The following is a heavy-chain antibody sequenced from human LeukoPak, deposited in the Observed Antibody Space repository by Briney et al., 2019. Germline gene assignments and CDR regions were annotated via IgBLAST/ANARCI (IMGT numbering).Heavy chain of an antibody. Sequence: CAXXGFTXSXXSMNWXXXAXXXGLEWVSYISSSSSNIYYADSVKGRFTISRDNAKKSLYLQMNSLRAEDTAVYYCARAATFDYWGQGTLVTVSS. CDR2: ISSSSSNI. CDR1: GFTXSXXS. J-gene: IGHJ4*02. V-gene: IGHV3-48*04. CDR3: ARAATFDY. D-gene: IGHD6-25*01.